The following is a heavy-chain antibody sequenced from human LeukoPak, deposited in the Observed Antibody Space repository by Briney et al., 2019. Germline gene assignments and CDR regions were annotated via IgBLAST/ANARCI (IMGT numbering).Heavy chain of an antibody. CDR3: ARDENYYDSSGYYRYYYGMDV. CDR2: ISSSGSTI. Sequence: GGSLRLSCAASGFTFSSYEMNWVRQAPGKGLEWVSYISSSGSTIYYADSVKGRFTISRDNAKNSLYLQMNSLRAEDTAVYYCARDENYYDSSGYYRYYYGMDVWGQGTTVTVSS. CDR1: GFTFSSYE. V-gene: IGHV3-48*03. J-gene: IGHJ6*02. D-gene: IGHD3-22*01.